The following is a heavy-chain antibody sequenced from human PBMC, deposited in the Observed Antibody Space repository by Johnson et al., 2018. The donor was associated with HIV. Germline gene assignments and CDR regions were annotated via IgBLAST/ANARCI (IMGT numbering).Heavy chain of an antibody. J-gene: IGHJ3*02. CDR1: GFTFSSYA. Sequence: VQLVESGGGLVQPGGSLRLSCAASGFTFSSYAMNWVRQAPGKGLEYVSAISSNGGSTYYANSVKGRFTISRDNSKNTLYLQMGSLRAEDMAVYYCARVRETKGPYDAFDIWGQGTMATVSS. CDR2: ISSNGGST. D-gene: IGHD1-1*01. CDR3: ARVRETKGPYDAFDI. V-gene: IGHV3-64*01.